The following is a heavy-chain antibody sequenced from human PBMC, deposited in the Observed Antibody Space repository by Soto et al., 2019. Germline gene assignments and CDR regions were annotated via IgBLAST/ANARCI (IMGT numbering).Heavy chain of an antibody. CDR1: GYPSTSYA. J-gene: IGHJ3*02. CDR3: ATAIADDAFDI. Sequence: XAGKVSCDGSGYPSTSYAIHWVRQAPGQRLEWMGWINAGNGNTKYSQKFQGRVTIARDTSASTAYMELSSLRSEDTAVYYCATAIADDAFDIWGRGTMVTVSS. CDR2: INAGNGNT. V-gene: IGHV1-3*01. D-gene: IGHD2-2*01.